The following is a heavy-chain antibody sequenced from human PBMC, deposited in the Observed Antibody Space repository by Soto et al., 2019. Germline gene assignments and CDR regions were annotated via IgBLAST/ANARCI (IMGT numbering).Heavy chain of an antibody. CDR1: GFTFSNAW. Sequence: GGSLRLSCAASGFTFSNAWMNWVRQAPGKGLEWVGRIKSKTDGEATDYAAPVKGRFTISRDDSKNMLYLQMNSLRTEDTAVYYCTTEAHGIWESYRFSDYWGQGTLVTVSS. J-gene: IGHJ4*02. D-gene: IGHD3-16*02. CDR2: IKSKTDGEAT. CDR3: TTEAHGIWESYRFSDY. V-gene: IGHV3-15*01.